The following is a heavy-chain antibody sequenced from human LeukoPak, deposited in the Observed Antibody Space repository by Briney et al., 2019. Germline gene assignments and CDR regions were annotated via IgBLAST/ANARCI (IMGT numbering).Heavy chain of an antibody. CDR2: IYRGGGT. CDR1: GFTVSSNY. D-gene: IGHD6-19*01. V-gene: IGHV3-53*01. CDR3: TGRIAVAFGDY. J-gene: IGHJ4*02. Sequence: GGSLRLSCAVSGFTVSSNYMSWVRQAPGKGLEWVSVIYRGGGTDYADSVKGRFTTSRDNSKNTLHLRMNSLSAEDTAVYYCTGRIAVAFGDYWGQGALVTVSS.